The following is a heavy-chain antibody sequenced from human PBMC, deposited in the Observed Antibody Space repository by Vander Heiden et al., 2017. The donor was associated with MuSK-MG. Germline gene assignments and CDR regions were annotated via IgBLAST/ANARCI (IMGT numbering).Heavy chain of an antibody. CDR3: ARTKGAYHFDY. V-gene: IGHV4-59*01. CDR1: GGSISSYY. J-gene: IGHJ4*02. Sequence: QVQLHESGPARVKPSETLSLTCTVSGGSISSYYWSWIRQPPGKGLEWIGYIHYSGSTHYNPSLESRVTISVDTSKNQFSLNLPSVTAADTAVYFCARTKGAYHFDYWGQGTLVTVSS. CDR2: IHYSGST. D-gene: IGHD3-16*01.